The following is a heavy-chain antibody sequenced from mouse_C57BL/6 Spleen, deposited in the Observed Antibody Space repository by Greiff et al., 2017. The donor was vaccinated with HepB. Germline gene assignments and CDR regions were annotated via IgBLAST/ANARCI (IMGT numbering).Heavy chain of an antibody. V-gene: IGHV1-15*01. CDR2: IDPETGGT. Sequence: QVQLQQSGAELVRPGASVTLSCKASGYTFTDYEMHWVKQTPVHGLEWIGAIDPETGGTAYNQKFKGKAILTADKSSSTAYMELRSLTSEDSAVYYCTRRRVYYDYAFYAMDYWGQGTSVTVSS. D-gene: IGHD2-4*01. J-gene: IGHJ4*01. CDR1: GYTFTDYE. CDR3: TRRRVYYDYAFYAMDY.